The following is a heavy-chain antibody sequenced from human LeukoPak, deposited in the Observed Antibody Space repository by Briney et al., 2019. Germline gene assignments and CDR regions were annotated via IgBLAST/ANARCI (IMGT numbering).Heavy chain of an antibody. D-gene: IGHD2-2*01. CDR2: ISYDGSNK. V-gene: IGHV3-30-3*01. J-gene: IGHJ4*02. CDR1: GFTFSNYA. Sequence: GGSLRLSCAASGFTFSNYAMHWVRQAPGKGLEWVAVISYDGSNKYYADSVKGRFTISRDNSKNTLYLQMNSLRAEDTAVYYCARGARYCSSTSCYSYFDYWGQGTLVTVSS. CDR3: ARGARYCSSTSCYSYFDY.